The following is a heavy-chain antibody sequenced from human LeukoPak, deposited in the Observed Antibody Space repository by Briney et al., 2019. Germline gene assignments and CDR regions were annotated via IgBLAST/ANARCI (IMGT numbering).Heavy chain of an antibody. V-gene: IGHV1-18*01. D-gene: IGHD6-19*01. Sequence: ASVKVSCKASGYTFTSYGISWVRQAPGQGLEWMGWISAYNGNTNYAQKLQGRVTMTEDTSTDTAYMELSSLRSEDTAVYYCATLGQWLVISYWGQGTLVTVSS. CDR2: ISAYNGNT. J-gene: IGHJ4*02. CDR1: GYTFTSYG. CDR3: ATLGQWLVISY.